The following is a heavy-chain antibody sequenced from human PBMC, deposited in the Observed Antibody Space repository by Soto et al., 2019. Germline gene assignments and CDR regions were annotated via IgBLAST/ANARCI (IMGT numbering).Heavy chain of an antibody. J-gene: IGHJ4*02. Sequence: ASLKVSCKASGYTFTSYAMHWVRQAPGQRLEWMGWINAGNGNTKYSQKFQGRVTITRDTSASTAYMELSSLRSEDTAVYYCARSIVVVTALGYWGQGTLFTVSS. V-gene: IGHV1-3*01. CDR1: GYTFTSYA. CDR2: INAGNGNT. D-gene: IGHD2-21*02. CDR3: ARSIVVVTALGY.